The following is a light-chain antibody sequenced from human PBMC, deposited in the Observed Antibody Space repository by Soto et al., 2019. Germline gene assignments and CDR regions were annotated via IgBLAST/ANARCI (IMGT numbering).Light chain of an antibody. CDR2: GTS. V-gene: IGKV3-15*01. Sequence: EIVMTQSPATLSLSPAEIATLSCRASQSVSSNLAWYQQKPGQTPRLLIYGTSTRATGIPARFSASGSGTEFTLTISSRQSEDYAVYYCHQYSNWPPWTFGPGTKVDIK. CDR3: HQYSNWPPWT. CDR1: QSVSSN. J-gene: IGKJ1*01.